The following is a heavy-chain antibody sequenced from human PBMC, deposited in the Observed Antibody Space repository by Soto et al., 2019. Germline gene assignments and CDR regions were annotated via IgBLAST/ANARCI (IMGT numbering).Heavy chain of an antibody. J-gene: IGHJ4*02. Sequence: EVQLLESGGGLVQPGGSLRLSCAASGFTFSSYAMSWVRQAPGKGLEWVSAISGSGGSTYYADSVKGRFTISRDNSKNTLYLQIKRLRGGDQAVYYWGKTFWFGGELFGFWGQGTLVTVSS. V-gene: IGHV3-23*01. CDR1: GFTFSSYA. CDR2: ISGSGGST. CDR3: GKTFWFGGELFGF. D-gene: IGHD3-10*01.